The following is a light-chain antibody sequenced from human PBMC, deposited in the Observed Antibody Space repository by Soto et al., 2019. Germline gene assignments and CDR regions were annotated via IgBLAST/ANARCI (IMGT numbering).Light chain of an antibody. CDR3: QQYNSYSAGT. V-gene: IGKV1-5*01. J-gene: IGKJ4*01. Sequence: DIQMTQSPSTLSASVGDRVTIACWASQTISSWLAWYQQKPGKAPKLLIYDASSLESGVPSRFSGSGSATEFTLTIISLQPDDFATYYCQQYNSYSAGTFGGGTKVEIK. CDR2: DAS. CDR1: QTISSW.